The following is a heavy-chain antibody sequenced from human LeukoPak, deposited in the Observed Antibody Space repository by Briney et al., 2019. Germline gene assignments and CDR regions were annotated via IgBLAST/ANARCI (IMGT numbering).Heavy chain of an antibody. J-gene: IGHJ4*02. V-gene: IGHV4-30-2*01. CDR3: ARVVPAALFDY. CDR1: GDSISSGGYS. D-gene: IGHD2-2*01. CDR2: IYHSGST. Sequence: PSQTLSLTCAVSGDSISSGGYSWSWIRQPPGKGLEWIGYIYHSGSTYYNPSLKSRVTISVDRSKNQFSLKLSSVTAADTAVYYCARVVPAALFDYWGQGTLVTVSS.